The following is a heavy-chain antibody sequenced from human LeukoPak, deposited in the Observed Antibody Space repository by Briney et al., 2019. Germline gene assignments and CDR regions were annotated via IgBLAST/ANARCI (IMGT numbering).Heavy chain of an antibody. Sequence: GGSLRLSCAASGFTFSTYTMHWVRQAPGKGLEWVAVMSYDGGDKYYAGSVKGRFTISRDNSRTTVYLQMNSLRAEDTAVYYCARGSRWLQLGPFDYWGQGTLVTVSS. CDR1: GFTFSTYT. J-gene: IGHJ4*02. CDR2: MSYDGGDK. V-gene: IGHV3-30*01. D-gene: IGHD5-24*01. CDR3: ARGSRWLQLGPFDY.